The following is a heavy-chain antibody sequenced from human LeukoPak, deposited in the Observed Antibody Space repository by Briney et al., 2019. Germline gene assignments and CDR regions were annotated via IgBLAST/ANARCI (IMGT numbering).Heavy chain of an antibody. CDR3: ARDFSGSYYGYYYYMDV. V-gene: IGHV1-69*05. Sequence: GASVKVSCKASGGTFSSYAISWVRQAPGQGLEWMGRIIPIFGTANYAQKFQGRVTITTDESTSTAYMGLSSLRSEDTAVYYCARDFSGSYYGYYYYMDVWGKGTTVTVSS. D-gene: IGHD1-26*01. J-gene: IGHJ6*03. CDR2: IIPIFGTA. CDR1: GGTFSSYA.